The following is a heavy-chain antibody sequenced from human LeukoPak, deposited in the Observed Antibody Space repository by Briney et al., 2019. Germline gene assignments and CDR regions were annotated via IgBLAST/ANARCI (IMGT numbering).Heavy chain of an antibody. CDR2: INSNGGST. J-gene: IGHJ4*02. CDR1: GFTFSSYA. Sequence: PGGSLRLSCAASGFTFSSYAMSWVRQAPGKGLEWVSVINSNGGSTYYADSLKGRFTVSRDNSKNTLYLQMNSLRAEDTAVYYCAKGLYDSSGNDYWGQGTLVTVSS. V-gene: IGHV3-23*01. D-gene: IGHD3-22*01. CDR3: AKGLYDSSGNDY.